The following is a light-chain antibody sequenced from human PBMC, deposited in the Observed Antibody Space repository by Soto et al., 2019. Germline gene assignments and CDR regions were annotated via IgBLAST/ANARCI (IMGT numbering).Light chain of an antibody. CDR1: QRVSSSY. Sequence: ELVLTQYPGTLSLPPGERSTLSCMPSQRVSSSYLAWYQQKPGQAPRLLIYGASSRATGIPDRFSGSGSGTDFTLTISRLEPEDFAVYYCQQYGSSLRAYTFGQGTKVDIK. CDR2: GAS. CDR3: QQYGSSLRAYT. V-gene: IGKV3-20*01. J-gene: IGKJ2*01.